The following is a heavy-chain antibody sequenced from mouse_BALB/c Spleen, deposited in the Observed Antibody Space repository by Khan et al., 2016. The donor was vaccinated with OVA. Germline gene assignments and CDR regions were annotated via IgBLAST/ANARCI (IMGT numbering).Heavy chain of an antibody. CDR1: GFTFSNYW. CDR3: SLYGSRGDY. CDR2: ILPGSNIT. Sequence: QVQLQQSGAELMKPGASVKISCKATGFTFSNYWIEWIKQRPGHGLEWIGQILPGSNITNYNEKFKGKATFTAETASNTAYRQLSSLTSEYSAVYYCSLYGSRGDYWGQGTTVTVSS. D-gene: IGHD1-1*01. V-gene: IGHV1-9*01. J-gene: IGHJ2*01.